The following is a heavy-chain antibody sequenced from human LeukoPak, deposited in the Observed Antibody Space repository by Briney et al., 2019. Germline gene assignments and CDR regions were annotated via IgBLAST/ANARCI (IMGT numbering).Heavy chain of an antibody. V-gene: IGHV1-18*01. CDR3: ARDQPRRGPGNHDY. Sequence: ASVMVSCKASGFTITTYGINWVRQAPGQGLEWMGWISTYDGSTKYAEKLRDRVTMIREISTSTVYMELRSLRSDDTAVYYCARDQPRRGPGNHDYWGQGTLVTVSS. J-gene: IGHJ4*02. CDR1: GFTITTYG. D-gene: IGHD1-26*01. CDR2: ISTYDGST.